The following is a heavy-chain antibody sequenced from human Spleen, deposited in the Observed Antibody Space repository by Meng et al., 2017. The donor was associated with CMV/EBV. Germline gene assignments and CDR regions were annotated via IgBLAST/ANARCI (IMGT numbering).Heavy chain of an antibody. J-gene: IGHJ4*02. CDR2: VYSGGSTT. D-gene: IGHD6-19*01. CDR3: ARGGGYGPFDY. CDR1: GFTFSSYA. V-gene: IGHV3-23*03. Sequence: LSLTCATSGFTFSSYAMNWVRQAPGKGLEWVSIVYSGGSTTYYAESVKGRFTVFRDNSKNTLYLQMNNLRADDTAVYYCARGGGYGPFDYWGQGTLVTVSS.